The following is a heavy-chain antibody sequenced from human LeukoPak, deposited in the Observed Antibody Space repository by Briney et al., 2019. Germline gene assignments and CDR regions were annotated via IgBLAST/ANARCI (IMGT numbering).Heavy chain of an antibody. CDR3: AREVVSSSSGLPNYYYYYMDV. CDR2: IIPIFGTA. V-gene: IGHV1-69*01. D-gene: IGHD6-6*01. J-gene: IGHJ6*03. CDR1: GGTFSSYA. Sequence: ASVKVSCKASGGTFSSYAISWVRQAPGQGLEWMGGIIPIFGTANYAQKFQGRVTITADESTSTAYMELSSLRSDDTAVYYCAREVVSSSSGLPNYYYYYMDVWGKGTTVTVSS.